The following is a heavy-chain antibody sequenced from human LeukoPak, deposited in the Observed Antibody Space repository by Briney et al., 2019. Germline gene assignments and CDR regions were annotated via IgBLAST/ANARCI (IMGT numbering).Heavy chain of an antibody. D-gene: IGHD3-3*01. V-gene: IGHV3-64*01. CDR2: ISSNGGST. J-gene: IGHJ4*02. Sequence: GGSLRLSCAASGFTFSSYAMHCVRQAPGKGLEYVSAISSNGGSTYYANSVKGRFTISRDNSKNTLYLQMGSLRAEDMAVYYCARARYDFWSGYYNLRGFDYWGQGTLVTVSS. CDR1: GFTFSSYA. CDR3: ARARYDFWSGYYNLRGFDY.